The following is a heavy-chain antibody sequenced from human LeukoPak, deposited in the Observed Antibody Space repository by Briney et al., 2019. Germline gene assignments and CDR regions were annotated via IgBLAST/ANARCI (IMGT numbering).Heavy chain of an antibody. J-gene: IGHJ4*02. Sequence: PSETLSLTCTVSGGSISSSSYYWGWIRQPPGKGLEWIGSIYYSGTTYYNPSLKNRVTISVGTSKKHFSLKLSSVTAADTAVYYCARHSADFWSGYYTVSVIEYWGQGTLVTVSS. D-gene: IGHD3-3*01. V-gene: IGHV4-39*01. CDR1: GGSISSSSYY. CDR2: IYYSGTT. CDR3: ARHSADFWSGYYTVSVIEY.